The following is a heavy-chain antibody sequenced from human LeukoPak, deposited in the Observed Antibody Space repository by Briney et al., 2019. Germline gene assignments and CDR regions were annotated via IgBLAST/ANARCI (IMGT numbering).Heavy chain of an antibody. CDR1: GFTFSSCA. D-gene: IGHD2-2*01. Sequence: GGSLRLSCAASGFTFSSCAMHWVRQAPGKGLEWVAVISYDGSNKYYADSVKGRFTISRDNSKNTLYLQMNSLRAEDTAVYYCARGGPLGYCSSTSCYGNPDYWGQGTLVTVSS. V-gene: IGHV3-30-3*01. CDR2: ISYDGSNK. J-gene: IGHJ4*02. CDR3: ARGGPLGYCSSTSCYGNPDY.